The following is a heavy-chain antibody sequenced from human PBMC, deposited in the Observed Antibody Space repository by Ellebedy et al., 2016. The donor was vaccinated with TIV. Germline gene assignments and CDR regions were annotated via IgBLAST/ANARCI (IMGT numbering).Heavy chain of an antibody. Sequence: SETLSLXCTVSGDSISNTRYLWAWIRQPPGKGLEWIGSIFYSGSTYYNPSLSGRVTISLGASNNFFSLRLTSVTAADTAFYYCASSVSVTGSDWFDPWGQGTLVIVSS. CDR1: GDSISNTRYL. CDR3: ASSVSVTGSDWFDP. J-gene: IGHJ5*02. D-gene: IGHD6-19*01. V-gene: IGHV4-39*02. CDR2: IFYSGST.